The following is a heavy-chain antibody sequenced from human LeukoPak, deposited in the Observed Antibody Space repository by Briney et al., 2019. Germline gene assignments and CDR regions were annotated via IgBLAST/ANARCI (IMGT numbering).Heavy chain of an antibody. Sequence: ASVKVSCKASSYTFTSYGISWVRQAPGQGLEWMGWISAYNGNTNYAQKLQGRVTMTTDTSTSTAYMELRSLRSDDTAVYYCARAPKSITIFGVANYYYMDVWGKGTTVTVSS. CDR1: SYTFTSYG. CDR2: ISAYNGNT. CDR3: ARAPKSITIFGVANYYYMDV. J-gene: IGHJ6*03. D-gene: IGHD3-3*01. V-gene: IGHV1-18*01.